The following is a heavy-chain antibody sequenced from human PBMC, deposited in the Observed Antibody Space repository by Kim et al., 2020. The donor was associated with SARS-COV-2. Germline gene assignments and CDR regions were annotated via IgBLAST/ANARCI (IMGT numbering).Heavy chain of an antibody. CDR3: AKGWRYYYSYGMAV. J-gene: IGHJ6*02. Sequence: ADSVKGRFTISRDTSKNALYLQMNSLRTEDTALYYCAKGWRYYYSYGMAVWGQGTTVTVSS. V-gene: IGHV3-43*01.